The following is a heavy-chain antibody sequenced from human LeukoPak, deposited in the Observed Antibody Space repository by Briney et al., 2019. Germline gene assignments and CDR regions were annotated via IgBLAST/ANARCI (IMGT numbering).Heavy chain of an antibody. J-gene: IGHJ4*02. D-gene: IGHD2-2*01. Sequence: GGSLRLSCAASGFTFSSYAMSWVRQAPGKGLEWVSAISGSGGSTYYADSVKGQFTISRDNSKNTLYLQMNSLRAEDTAVYYCAKVLRYCSSTSCYPDYFDYWGQGTLVTVSS. CDR2: ISGSGGST. V-gene: IGHV3-23*01. CDR1: GFTFSSYA. CDR3: AKVLRYCSSTSCYPDYFDY.